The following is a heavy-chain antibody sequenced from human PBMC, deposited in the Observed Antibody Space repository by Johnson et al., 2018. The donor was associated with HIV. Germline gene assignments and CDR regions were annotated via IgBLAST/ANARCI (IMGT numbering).Heavy chain of an antibody. CDR3: AREGDSSGAGAFDI. J-gene: IGHJ3*02. D-gene: IGHD3-22*01. V-gene: IGHV3-33*08. Sequence: QVQLMESGGGVVQPGRSLRLSCAASGFTFSSYGMHWVRQAPGKGLEWVAVIWYDGSNKYYADSVKGRFTISRDNSKNTLYLQMNSLRAEDTAVYYCAREGDSSGAGAFDIWGQGTMVTVSS. CDR2: IWYDGSNK. CDR1: GFTFSSYG.